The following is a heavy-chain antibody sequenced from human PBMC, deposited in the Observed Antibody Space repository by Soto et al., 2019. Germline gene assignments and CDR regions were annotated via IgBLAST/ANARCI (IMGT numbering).Heavy chain of an antibody. CDR1: GFTFSSYA. CDR3: AKGSYYASGIHYNNLDY. V-gene: IGHV3-23*01. CDR2: VTASGGGT. Sequence: PGGSLRLSCVASGFTFSSYAMSWVRQAPGKGLEWVSGVTASGGGTYYADSVKGHFTISRDNSKNTVYVQMNSLRAEDTAIYYCAKGSYYASGIHYNNLDYWGQGTVVTVSS. J-gene: IGHJ4*02. D-gene: IGHD3-10*01.